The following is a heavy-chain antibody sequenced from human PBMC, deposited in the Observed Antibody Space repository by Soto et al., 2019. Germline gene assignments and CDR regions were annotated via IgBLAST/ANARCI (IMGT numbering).Heavy chain of an antibody. Sequence: SETLSLTCAVSGGSISSGGYSWSWIRQPPGKGLEWIGYIYHSGSTYYNPSLKSRVTISVDRSKNQFSLKLSSVTAADTAVYYCARGGHYDSSGLDYWGQGTLVTVSS. CDR2: IYHSGST. D-gene: IGHD3-22*01. V-gene: IGHV4-30-2*01. J-gene: IGHJ4*02. CDR3: ARGGHYDSSGLDY. CDR1: GGSISSGGYS.